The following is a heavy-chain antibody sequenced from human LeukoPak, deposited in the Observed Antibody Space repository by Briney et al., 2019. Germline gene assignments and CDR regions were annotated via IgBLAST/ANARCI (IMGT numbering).Heavy chain of an antibody. Sequence: QPGGPLRLSCAASGFTFSHYWMSWVRQAPGKGLEWVANIKHDESEKYYVDSVKGRFTISRDNAKNSLYLQMDSLRADDTAVYYCARPTMVRGVEYWDYWGQGTLVTVSS. CDR1: GFTFSHYW. CDR3: ARPTMVRGVEYWDY. V-gene: IGHV3-7*01. CDR2: IKHDESEK. D-gene: IGHD3-10*01. J-gene: IGHJ4*02.